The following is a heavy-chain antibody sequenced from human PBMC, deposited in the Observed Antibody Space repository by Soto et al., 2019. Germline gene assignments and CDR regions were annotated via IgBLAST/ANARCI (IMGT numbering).Heavy chain of an antibody. CDR2: ISSSGSTI. Sequence: QPGGSLRLSCAASGFTFSSYEMNWVRQAPGKGLEWVSYISSSGSTIYYADSVKGRFTISRDNAKNSLYLQMNSLRAEDTAVYYCARAVGDFWSGYEYNWFDPWGQGTLVTVSS. CDR1: GFTFSSYE. D-gene: IGHD3-3*01. CDR3: ARAVGDFWSGYEYNWFDP. V-gene: IGHV3-48*03. J-gene: IGHJ5*02.